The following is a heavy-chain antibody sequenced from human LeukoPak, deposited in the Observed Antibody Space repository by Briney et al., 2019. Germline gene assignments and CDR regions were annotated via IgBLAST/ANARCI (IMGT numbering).Heavy chain of an antibody. V-gene: IGHV3-20*04. J-gene: IGHJ6*03. CDR1: GFTFDDYG. CDR3: ARRESTYQNYYYFYYMDV. CDR2: INWSGDST. Sequence: GGSLRLSCAASGFTFDDYGMSWVRHAPGKGLEWVSDINWSGDSTVYADSVKGRFTISRDNARNSLYLQMNSLRAEDTALYYCARRESTYQNYYYFYYMDVWGKGTTVTVSS.